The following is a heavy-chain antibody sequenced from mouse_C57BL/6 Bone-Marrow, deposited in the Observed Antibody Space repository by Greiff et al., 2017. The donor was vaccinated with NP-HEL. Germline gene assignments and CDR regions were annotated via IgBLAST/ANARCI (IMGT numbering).Heavy chain of an antibody. CDR1: GYTFTDYY. D-gene: IGHD1-1*01. J-gene: IGHJ4*01. V-gene: IGHV1-26*01. Sequence: EVQLQQSGPELVKPGASVKISCKASGYTFTDYYMNWVKQRPGKSLEWIGAINPNNGGTSYNQKFKGKATLTADKSSSTAYMELRSLTSEVSAVYYCARRWAVVPYAMDYWGQGTSVTVSS. CDR2: INPNNGGT. CDR3: ARRWAVVPYAMDY.